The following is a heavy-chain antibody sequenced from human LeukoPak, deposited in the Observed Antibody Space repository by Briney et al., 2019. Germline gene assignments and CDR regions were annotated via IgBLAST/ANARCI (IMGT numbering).Heavy chain of an antibody. Sequence: GASVKVSRKASGYTFINYGITWVRQAPGQGLEWMGWISAYNGNTNYAQKLQGRVTMTTDTSTSTAYMELRSLRSDDTAVYYCTRRNGYSYGFDYWGQGTLVTVSS. CDR1: GYTFINYG. J-gene: IGHJ4*02. V-gene: IGHV1-18*01. D-gene: IGHD5-18*01. CDR3: TRRNGYSYGFDY. CDR2: ISAYNGNT.